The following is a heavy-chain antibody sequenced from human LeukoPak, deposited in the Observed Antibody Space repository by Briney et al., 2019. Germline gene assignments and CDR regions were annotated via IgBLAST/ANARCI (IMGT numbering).Heavy chain of an antibody. Sequence: SETLSLTCTVSGGSISSYYWSWIRQPPGKGQEWIGYIYYSGITDYNPSLKSRVTISIDTSKNQFSLKLTSVTAADTAVYYCARDKRVGARQFDYCGQGNLVTVSS. CDR1: GGSISSYY. J-gene: IGHJ4*02. D-gene: IGHD1-26*01. CDR2: IYYSGIT. V-gene: IGHV4-59*12. CDR3: ARDKRVGARQFDY.